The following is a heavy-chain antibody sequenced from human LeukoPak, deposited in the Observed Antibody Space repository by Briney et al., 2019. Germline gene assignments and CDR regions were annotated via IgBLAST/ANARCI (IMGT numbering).Heavy chain of an antibody. CDR2: MNPNSGNT. J-gene: IGHJ5*02. Sequence: ASVKVSCKASGYTFTIYDSNWVRQVAGQGLEWMGWMNPNSGNTGYAQKFQGRVTITRNTSISTAYMELSSLRSEDTAVYYCARGLLGFMRSDYSNYWDNWFDPWGQGTLVTVSS. D-gene: IGHD4-11*01. V-gene: IGHV1-8*03. CDR1: GYTFTIYD. CDR3: ARGLLGFMRSDYSNYWDNWFDP.